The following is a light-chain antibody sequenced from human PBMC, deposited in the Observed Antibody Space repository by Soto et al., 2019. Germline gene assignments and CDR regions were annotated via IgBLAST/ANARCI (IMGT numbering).Light chain of an antibody. J-gene: IGLJ1*01. CDR1: SSDVGGYNY. V-gene: IGLV2-14*01. CDR2: EVS. Sequence: QSVLTQPASVSGSPGQSITISCIGTSSDVGGYNYVSWYQQHPGKAPKLMIYEVSNRPSGVSNRFSGSKSGNTASLTISGLQAEDEADYYCCSYAGRYTYVFGTGTKVTVL. CDR3: CSYAGRYTYV.